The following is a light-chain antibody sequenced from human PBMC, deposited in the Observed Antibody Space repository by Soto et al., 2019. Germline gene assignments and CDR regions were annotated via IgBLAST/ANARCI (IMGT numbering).Light chain of an antibody. CDR1: SNDVGAYKY. CDR2: EVT. J-gene: IGLJ2*01. CDR3: ISSTANNTRVL. Sequence: QYALTQPASVSGSPGQSITISCTGTSNDVGAYKYVSWYQQQPDKAPKLIIYEVTNRPSGVSNRFSGSKSGNTASLTISGLQAEDEADYYCISSTANNTRVLFGAGTKVTVL. V-gene: IGLV2-14*01.